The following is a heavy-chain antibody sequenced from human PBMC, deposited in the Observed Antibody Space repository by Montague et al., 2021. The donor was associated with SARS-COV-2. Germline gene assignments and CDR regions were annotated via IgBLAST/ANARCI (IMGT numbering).Heavy chain of an antibody. CDR1: GGSISSSTYY. V-gene: IGHV4-39*01. CDR3: ARHGWGWLRLLRPFDY. Sequence: ETLSLTCTVSGGSISSSTYYWGWIRQPPGKGLEWIGSIYYSGSTYYNPSLKSRVTISVDTSKNQFSLKLSSVTAVDTAVYYCARHGWGWLRLLRPFDYWGQGALVTVSS. D-gene: IGHD5-12*01. J-gene: IGHJ4*02. CDR2: IYYSGST.